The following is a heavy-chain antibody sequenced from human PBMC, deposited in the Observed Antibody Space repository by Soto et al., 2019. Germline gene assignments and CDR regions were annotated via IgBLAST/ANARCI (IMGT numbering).Heavy chain of an antibody. V-gene: IGHV1-69*01. D-gene: IGHD6-6*01. J-gene: IGHJ6*02. Sequence: QVQLVQSGAEVKKPGSSVKVSCKASGGTFSSYAISWVRQAPGQGLEWMGGIIPIFGTANYAQKFQGRVRITADESTSTAYMELSSLRSEDTALYYCARDLSTYSSSLGGGYYYYGMDVWGQGTTVTVCS. CDR2: IIPIFGTA. CDR1: GGTFSSYA. CDR3: ARDLSTYSSSLGGGYYYYGMDV.